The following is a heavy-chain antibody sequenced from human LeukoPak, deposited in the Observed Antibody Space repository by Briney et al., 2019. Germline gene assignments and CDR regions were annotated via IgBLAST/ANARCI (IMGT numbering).Heavy chain of an antibody. CDR1: GYTLTELS. V-gene: IGHV1-24*01. D-gene: IGHD3-10*01. Sequence: ASVKVSCKVSGYTLTELSMHWVRQAPGKGLEWMGGFDPEDGETIYAQKFQGRVTMTEDTSTDTAYMELSSLRSEDTAVYHCATDYTARGSGSRGPPRWFDPWGQGTLVTVSS. CDR3: ATDYTARGSGSRGPPRWFDP. CDR2: FDPEDGET. J-gene: IGHJ5*02.